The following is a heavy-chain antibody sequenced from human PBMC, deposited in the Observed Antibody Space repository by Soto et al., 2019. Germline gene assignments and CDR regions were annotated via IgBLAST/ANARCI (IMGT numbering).Heavy chain of an antibody. CDR3: ARSPYSGYDYFYYYYGMDV. J-gene: IGHJ6*02. D-gene: IGHD5-12*01. Sequence: QVQLVQSGAEVKKPGSSVKVSCKASGSTFSSYAISWVRQAPGQGLEWMGGIIPIFGTANYAQKFQGRVTITADESTSTAYMELSSLRSEDTAVYYCARSPYSGYDYFYYYYGMDVWGQGTTVTVSS. CDR2: IIPIFGTA. CDR1: GSTFSSYA. V-gene: IGHV1-69*12.